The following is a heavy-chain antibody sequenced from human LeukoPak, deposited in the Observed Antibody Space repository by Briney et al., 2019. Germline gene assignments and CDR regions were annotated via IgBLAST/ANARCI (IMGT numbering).Heavy chain of an antibody. CDR2: ISGSGGST. CDR1: GFTFSSYA. D-gene: IGHD3-3*02. CDR3: AKDQVSRSPYNWFDP. J-gene: IGHJ5*02. Sequence: PGGSLRLSCAASGFTFSSYAMSWVRQAPGKGLEWVSAISGSGGSTYYADSVKGRFTISRDNSKNTLYLQMNSLRAEDTAVYYCAKDQVSRSPYNWFDPWGQGTLVTVPS. V-gene: IGHV3-23*01.